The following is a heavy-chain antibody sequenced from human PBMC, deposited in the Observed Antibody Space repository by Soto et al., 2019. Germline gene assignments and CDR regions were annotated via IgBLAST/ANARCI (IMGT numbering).Heavy chain of an antibody. J-gene: IGHJ6*02. CDR1: GFTFSSYG. CDR2: ISDSGDTT. Sequence: GGSLRLSCAASGFTFSSYGMSWVRQAPGKGLEWVSGISDSGDTTYYADSVKVRFTISRDNSKNALYLQMSSLRAEDTALYYCAKPHVTYFYYGVDVWGHGTTVTVYS. D-gene: IGHD3-10*01. CDR3: AKPHVTYFYYGVDV. V-gene: IGHV3-23*01.